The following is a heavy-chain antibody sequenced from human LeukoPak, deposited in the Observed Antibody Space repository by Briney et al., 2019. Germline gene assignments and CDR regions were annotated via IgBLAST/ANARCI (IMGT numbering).Heavy chain of an antibody. V-gene: IGHV4-59*01. D-gene: IGHD3-22*01. Sequence: KSSETLSLTCTVSGGSISSDYWSWIRQPPGKGLEWIGYIYYSGSTNYSPSLKSQVTISVDTSKNQFSLKLSSVTAADTAVYYCARYYYDSSGYYYDRWGQGTLVTVSS. CDR1: GGSISSDY. J-gene: IGHJ4*02. CDR3: ARYYYDSSGYYYDR. CDR2: IYYSGST.